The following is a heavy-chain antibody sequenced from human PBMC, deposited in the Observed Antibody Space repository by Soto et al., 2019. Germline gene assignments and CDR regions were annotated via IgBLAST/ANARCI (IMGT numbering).Heavy chain of an antibody. J-gene: IGHJ5*02. CDR2: INAGNGNT. CDR1: GYTFTNYA. Sequence: QVQLVQSGAEVKKPGASVKVSCKASGYTFTNYAMHWVRQAPGQRLEWMGWINAGNGNTKYSQKFQGRVTIARDTSASTAYMELSSLRSEDTAVYYCARERTVDIYYGFDPWGQGTLVTVSS. V-gene: IGHV1-3*01. D-gene: IGHD3-3*01. CDR3: ARERTVDIYYGFDP.